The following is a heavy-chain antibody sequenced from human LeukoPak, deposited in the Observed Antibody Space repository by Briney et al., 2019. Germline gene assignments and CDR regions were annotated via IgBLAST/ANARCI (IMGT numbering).Heavy chain of an antibody. D-gene: IGHD4-17*01. CDR2: IIPILGIA. J-gene: IGHJ4*02. V-gene: IGHV1-69*04. CDR3: ARVSGGDPVYYFDY. CDR1: GGTFSSYA. Sequence: GASVKVSCKASGGTFSSYAISWVRQAPGQGLEWMGRIIPILGIANYAQKFQGRVTITADKSTSTAYMELSSLRSEDTAVYYCARVSGGDPVYYFDYWGQGTLVTVSS.